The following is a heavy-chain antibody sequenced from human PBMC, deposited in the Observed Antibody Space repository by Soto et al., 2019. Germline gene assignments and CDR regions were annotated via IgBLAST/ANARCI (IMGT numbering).Heavy chain of an antibody. CDR3: ARGGGNFDF. V-gene: IGHV3-7*05. Sequence: EVQMVESGGGLVQPGGSLRLSCAASGFTLSSYWRSWVRQAPGKGLEWVANINRDGSEAYYVDSVKGRFTISRDNAKNSLYLQMSSLRAEDSAMYYCARGGGNFDFWGQGTLVTVSS. CDR2: INRDGSEA. J-gene: IGHJ4*02. CDR1: GFTLSSYW.